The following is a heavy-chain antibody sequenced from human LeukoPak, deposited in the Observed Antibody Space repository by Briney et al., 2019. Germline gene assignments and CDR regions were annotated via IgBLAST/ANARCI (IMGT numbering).Heavy chain of an antibody. D-gene: IGHD5-12*01. V-gene: IGHV3-11*04. CDR2: ISSRGSPI. CDR3: ARGPSGYHNT. Sequence: LSLTCTVSGGSISSYYWSWIRQAPGKGLEWVSYISSRGSPIYYADSVKGRFTISRDNAKNSLYLQMNSLRAEDTAVYYCARGPSGYHNTGGQGTLVTVSS. CDR1: GGSISSYY. J-gene: IGHJ4*02.